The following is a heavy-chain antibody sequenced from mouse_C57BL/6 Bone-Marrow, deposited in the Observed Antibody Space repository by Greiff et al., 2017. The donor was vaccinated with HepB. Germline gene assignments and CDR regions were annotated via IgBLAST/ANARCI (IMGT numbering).Heavy chain of an antibody. J-gene: IGHJ4*01. CDR1: GFTFSSYA. CDR3: ARGRRGAYYAMDY. CDR2: ISDGGSYT. Sequence: EVNLVESGGGLVKPGGSLKLSCAASGFTFSSYAMSWVRQTPEKRLEWVATISDGGSYTNYPDNVKGRFTISRDNAKNNLYLQMSHLKSEDTAMYYCARGRRGAYYAMDYWGQGTSVTVSS. V-gene: IGHV5-4*03.